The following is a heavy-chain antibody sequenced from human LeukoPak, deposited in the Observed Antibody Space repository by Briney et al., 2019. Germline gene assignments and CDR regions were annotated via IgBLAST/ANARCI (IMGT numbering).Heavy chain of an antibody. CDR1: GFTFSSYA. D-gene: IGHD1-26*01. J-gene: IGHJ6*02. CDR3: VKDRGGSPFYGMDV. Sequence: GGSLRLSCAGSGFTFSSYAMSWVRQAPGKGLEWVSTISGSGGAGTYYADSVKGRFTVSRDNSRNTLYLPMNSLRAEDTAVYYCVKDRGGSPFYGMDVWGQGTTVTVS. V-gene: IGHV3-23*01. CDR2: ISGSGGAGT.